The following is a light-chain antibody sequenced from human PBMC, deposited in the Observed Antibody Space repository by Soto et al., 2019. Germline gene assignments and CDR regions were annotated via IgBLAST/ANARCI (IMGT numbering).Light chain of an antibody. J-gene: IGLJ1*01. CDR1: ISDVGSYNL. Sequence: QSVLTQPASVSGSPRQSITISCTGTISDVGSYNLVSWYQHHPGKAPKLMIYEVSKRPSGVSNRFSGSKSGNTASLTISGLQAEDEADYYCCSYAGSSTLVFGPGTKVTVL. CDR3: CSYAGSSTLV. V-gene: IGLV2-23*02. CDR2: EVS.